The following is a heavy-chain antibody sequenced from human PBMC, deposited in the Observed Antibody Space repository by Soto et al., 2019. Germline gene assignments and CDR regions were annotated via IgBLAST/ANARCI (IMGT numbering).Heavy chain of an antibody. J-gene: IGHJ4*02. Sequence: EVQLVESGGGLVQPGGSLKLSCAASGFIFSGSAMHWVRQASGKGLEWVGRVRSKVNNYATEYGASGKGRFTISRDDSKNTAYLQMNSLKTEDTAVYYCTRYKGTSNWYFDYWGQGTLVTVSS. D-gene: IGHD1-1*01. CDR1: GFIFSGSA. CDR3: TRYKGTSNWYFDY. V-gene: IGHV3-73*01. CDR2: VRSKVNNYAT.